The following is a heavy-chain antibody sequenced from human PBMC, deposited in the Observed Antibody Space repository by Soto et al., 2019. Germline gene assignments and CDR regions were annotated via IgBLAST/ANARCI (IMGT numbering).Heavy chain of an antibody. J-gene: IGHJ5*02. V-gene: IGHV3-48*02. CDR2: ISSSSSTI. Sequence: GGSLRLSCAASGFTFSSYSMNWVRQAPGKGLEWVSYISSSSSTIYYADSVKGRFTISRDNAKNSLYLQMNSLRDEDTAVYYCARSNVLLWFGEPSNWFDPWGQGTLVTVSS. CDR3: ARSNVLLWFGEPSNWFDP. CDR1: GFTFSSYS. D-gene: IGHD3-10*01.